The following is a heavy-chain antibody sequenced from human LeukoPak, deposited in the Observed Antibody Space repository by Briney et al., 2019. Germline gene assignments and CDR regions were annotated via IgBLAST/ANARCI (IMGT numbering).Heavy chain of an antibody. V-gene: IGHV3-30-3*01. CDR2: ISYDGSNK. CDR1: GFTFSSYA. CDR3: ARDFWSGYLPGIERFDY. D-gene: IGHD3-3*01. Sequence: GGSLRLSCAASGFTFSSYAMHWVRQAPGKGLEWVAVISYDGSNKYYADSVKGRFTISRDNSKNTLYLQMNSLRAEDTAVYYCARDFWSGYLPGIERFDYWGQGTLVTVSS. J-gene: IGHJ4*02.